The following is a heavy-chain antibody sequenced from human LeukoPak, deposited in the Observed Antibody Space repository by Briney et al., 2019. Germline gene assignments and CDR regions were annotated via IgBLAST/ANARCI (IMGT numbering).Heavy chain of an antibody. Sequence: SETLSLTCAVYGGSFSGYYWSWIRQPPGRGLEWIGEINHSGSTNYNPSLKSRVTISVDTSKNQFSLKLSSVTAADTAVYYCARDVMYYDFWSGYYYYFDYWGQGTLVTVSS. D-gene: IGHD3-3*01. CDR3: ARDVMYYDFWSGYYYYFDY. V-gene: IGHV4-34*01. CDR1: GGSFSGYY. J-gene: IGHJ4*02. CDR2: INHSGST.